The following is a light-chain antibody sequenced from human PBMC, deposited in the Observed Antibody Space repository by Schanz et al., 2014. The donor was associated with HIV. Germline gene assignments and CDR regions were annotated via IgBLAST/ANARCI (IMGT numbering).Light chain of an antibody. V-gene: IGLV2-14*03. CDR3: SSYTIINTPVL. Sequence: QSALTQPRSVSGSPRQSIAISCTGTSSDVGGYNYVSWYQQHPNKAPKLIIYDVNNRPSGVSNRFSGSKSGNTASLTISGLQAEDEADYYCSSYTIINTPVLFGGGTKVTVL. CDR2: DVN. J-gene: IGLJ2*01. CDR1: SSDVGGYNY.